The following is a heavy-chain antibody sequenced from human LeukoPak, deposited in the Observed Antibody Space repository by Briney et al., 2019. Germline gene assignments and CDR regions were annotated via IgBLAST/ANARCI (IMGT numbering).Heavy chain of an antibody. CDR2: IKSKTDGGTT. V-gene: IGHV3-15*01. Sequence: GGSLRLSCAVSGITLSDYWMHWVRQTPGKRLVWVGRIKSKTDGGTTDYAAPVKGRFTISRDDSKNTLYLQMNSLKTEDTAVYYCTTVAYDSSGYYYYEYFQHWGQGTLVTVSS. D-gene: IGHD3-22*01. J-gene: IGHJ1*01. CDR3: TTVAYDSSGYYYYEYFQH. CDR1: GITLSDYW.